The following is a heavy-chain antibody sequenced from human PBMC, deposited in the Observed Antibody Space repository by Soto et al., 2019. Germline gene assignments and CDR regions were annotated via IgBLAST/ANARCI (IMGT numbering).Heavy chain of an antibody. CDR1: GFTFGDYI. J-gene: IGHJ4*02. V-gene: IGHV3-49*03. CDR3: TTDPVTMIVVVPSSG. Sequence: GGSLRLSCTASGFTFGDYIMTWFRQAPGKGLEWVGLIRSKVYGETTEYAASVKGRFTISRDDSKNTLYLQMNSLKTEDTAVYYCTTDPVTMIVVVPSSGWGQGTLVTVSS. D-gene: IGHD3-22*01. CDR2: IRSKVYGETT.